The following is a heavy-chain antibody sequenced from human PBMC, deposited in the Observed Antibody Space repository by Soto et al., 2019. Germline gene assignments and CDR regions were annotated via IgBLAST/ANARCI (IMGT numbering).Heavy chain of an antibody. J-gene: IGHJ6*02. Sequence: PGGSLRLSCAASGFTFSDYYMSWIRQAPGKGLEWVSYISSSGSTIYYADSVKGRFTISRDNAKNSLYLQMNSLRAEDTAVYYCARDLPTGGYYYYYGMAVWGQGTTVTVSS. CDR1: GFTFSDYY. D-gene: IGHD1-26*01. CDR2: ISSSGSTI. V-gene: IGHV3-11*01. CDR3: ARDLPTGGYYYYYGMAV.